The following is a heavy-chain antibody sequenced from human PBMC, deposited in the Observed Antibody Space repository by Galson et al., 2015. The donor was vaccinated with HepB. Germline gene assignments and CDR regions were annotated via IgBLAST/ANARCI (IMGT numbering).Heavy chain of an antibody. V-gene: IGHV4-34*01. Sequence: TLSLTCAVYGGSFSGYYWTWIRQPPGKGLEWIGDINRGGNINCTPSPKSRVTISLDTSKTQFSLKLRSVTAADTGVYYCARADRGVIIVHHYYYMDVWGKGTTVTVSS. CDR2: INRGGNI. J-gene: IGHJ6*03. D-gene: IGHD3-10*01. CDR1: GGSFSGYY. CDR3: ARADRGVIIVHHYYYMDV.